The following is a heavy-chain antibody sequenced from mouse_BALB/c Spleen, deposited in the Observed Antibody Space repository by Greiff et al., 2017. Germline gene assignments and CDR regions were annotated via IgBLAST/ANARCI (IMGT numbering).Heavy chain of an antibody. CDR3: ACPSYYGSSFDY. J-gene: IGHJ2*01. D-gene: IGHD1-1*01. CDR1: GYSITSGYY. V-gene: IGHV3-6*02. CDR2: ISYDGSN. Sequence: VQLKQSGPGLVKPSQSLSLTCSVTGYSITSGYYWNWIRQFPGNKLEWMGYISYDGSNNYNPSLKNRISITRDTSKNQFFLKLNSVTTEDTATYYCACPSYYGSSFDYWGQGTTLTVSS.